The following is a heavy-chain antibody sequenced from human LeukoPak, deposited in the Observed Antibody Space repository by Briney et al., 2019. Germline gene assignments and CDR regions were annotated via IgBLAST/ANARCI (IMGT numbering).Heavy chain of an antibody. CDR1: EFLFSDYA. CDR2: IRHDGSNE. Sequence: GGSLRLSCAASEFLFSDYAFHWVRQAPGKGLEWVALIRHDGSNEYYADSVKGRFTTSRDNSKNTVYLQMNSLRAEDTAVYYCARAHPGDYGDFQFDYWGQGTLVTVSS. CDR3: ARAHPGDYGDFQFDY. D-gene: IGHD4-17*01. V-gene: IGHV3-30*02. J-gene: IGHJ4*02.